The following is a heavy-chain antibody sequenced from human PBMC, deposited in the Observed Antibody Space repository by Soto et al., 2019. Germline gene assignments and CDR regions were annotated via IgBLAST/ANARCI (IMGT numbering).Heavy chain of an antibody. V-gene: IGHV1-18*03. CDR3: AWLTSGDYVLYKH. J-gene: IGHJ1*01. CDR1: GYTFTSYG. Sequence: GASVKVSCKASGYTFTSYGISWVRQAPGQGLEWMGWISAYNGNTNYAQKLQGRVTMTTETSTSTAYMELRSLRSDDLALYYCAWLTSGDYVLYKHWGQGTLVTVSS. D-gene: IGHD4-17*01. CDR2: ISAYNGNT.